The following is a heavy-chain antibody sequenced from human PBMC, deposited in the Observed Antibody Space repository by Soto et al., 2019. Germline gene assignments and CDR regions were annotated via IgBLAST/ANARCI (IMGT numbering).Heavy chain of an antibody. D-gene: IGHD4-4*01. V-gene: IGHV1-8*01. J-gene: IGHJ6*02. CDR2: MNPNSGNT. Sequence: ASVKVSCKASGYTFTNYHINWVRQATGQGLEWMGWMNPNSGNTGYAQKFQGRVTMTRNTSISTAYMELSSLRSEDTAVYYCARDPEIYSGKFDYGLDVWGQGTTVTVSS. CDR1: GYTFTNYH. CDR3: ARDPEIYSGKFDYGLDV.